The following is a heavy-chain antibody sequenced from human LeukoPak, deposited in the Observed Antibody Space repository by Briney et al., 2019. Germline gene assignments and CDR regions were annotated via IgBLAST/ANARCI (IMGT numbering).Heavy chain of an antibody. CDR2: IWYDGSNK. Sequence: GGSLRLSCAASGFTFSSYAMSWVRQAPGKGLEWVAVIWYDGSNKCYVDSVKGRFTISRDDSKNTLYLETNRLRAEDTALYYCAKDGSAYTGSYIDYWGQGTLVTVSS. V-gene: IGHV3-33*06. J-gene: IGHJ4*02. CDR1: GFTFSSYA. CDR3: AKDGSAYTGSYIDY. D-gene: IGHD1-26*01.